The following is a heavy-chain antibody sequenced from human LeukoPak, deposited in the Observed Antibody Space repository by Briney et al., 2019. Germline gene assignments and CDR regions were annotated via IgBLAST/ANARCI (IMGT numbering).Heavy chain of an antibody. CDR2: INPNSGGT. Sequence: ASVKVSCKDSGGTFSSYAISWVRQAPGQGLEWMGWINPNSGGTNYAQKFQGRVTMTRDTSISTAYMELSRLRSDDTAVYYCAPGGALDYWGQGTLVTVSS. CDR3: APGGALDY. D-gene: IGHD3-10*01. V-gene: IGHV1-2*02. CDR1: GGTFSSYA. J-gene: IGHJ4*02.